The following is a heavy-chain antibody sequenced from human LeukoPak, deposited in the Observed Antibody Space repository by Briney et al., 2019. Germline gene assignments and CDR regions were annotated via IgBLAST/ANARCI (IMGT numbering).Heavy chain of an antibody. J-gene: IGHJ1*01. V-gene: IGHV3-74*01. CDR3: ARDPHYYDSSRYYPH. Sequence: GGSLRLSCAASGFTFSSYWMHWVRHAPGKGLVWVSRISPDGSSTSYADSVKGRFTISRDNAENTLYLQMNSLRAEDTAVYYCARDPHYYDSSRYYPHWGHGTLVTVS. CDR2: ISPDGSST. D-gene: IGHD3-22*01. CDR1: GFTFSSYW.